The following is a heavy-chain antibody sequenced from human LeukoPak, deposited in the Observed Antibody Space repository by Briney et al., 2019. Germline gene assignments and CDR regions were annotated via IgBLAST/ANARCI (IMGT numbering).Heavy chain of an antibody. CDR3: ATDPSDYETDAFDI. Sequence: GGSLRLSCAASGFTFSDYGMHWVRQAPGMGLEWVAVIWYDGDKKYYADSVKGRFTISRDNAKKSLNLQMNSLTAEDTAVYYCATDPSDYETDAFDIWGQGTMVTVSS. CDR2: IWYDGDKK. V-gene: IGHV3-33*03. CDR1: GFTFSDYG. D-gene: IGHD5-12*01. J-gene: IGHJ3*02.